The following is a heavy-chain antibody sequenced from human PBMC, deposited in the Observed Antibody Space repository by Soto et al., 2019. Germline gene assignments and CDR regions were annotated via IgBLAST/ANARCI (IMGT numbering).Heavy chain of an antibody. CDR2: ISHDGISK. V-gene: IGHV3-30*14. CDR3: ARPNGAFDH. CDR1: GFTFSNNA. J-gene: IGHJ4*02. Sequence: QVQLVDSGGGVVQPGRSLRLSCAASGFTFSNNAMHWVRQAPGKGLEWLAIISHDGISKYYAESVKGRFTISRDNSNNTLFLQMNSLRADDTAVYYCARPNGAFDHWGQGTLVTVSS. D-gene: IGHD2-8*01.